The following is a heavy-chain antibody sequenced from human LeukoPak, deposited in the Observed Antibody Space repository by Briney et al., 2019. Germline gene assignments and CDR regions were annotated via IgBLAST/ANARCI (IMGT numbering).Heavy chain of an antibody. V-gene: IGHV1-18*01. D-gene: IGHD6-13*01. CDR1: GYTFTSYG. CDR2: ISAYNGNT. Sequence: GASVKVSCKASGYTFTSYGISWVRQAPGQGLEWMGWISAYNGNTNYAQKLQGRVTMTTDTSTSTAYMELRSLRSDDTAVYYCVRARSSQGEGWFDPWGQGTLVTVSS. J-gene: IGHJ5*02. CDR3: VRARSSQGEGWFDP.